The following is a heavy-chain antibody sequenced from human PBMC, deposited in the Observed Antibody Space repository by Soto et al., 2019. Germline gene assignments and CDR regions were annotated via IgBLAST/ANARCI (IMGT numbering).Heavy chain of an antibody. CDR2: IHPTGSA. D-gene: IGHD6-19*01. CDR1: GDSISLYY. J-gene: IGHJ3*02. V-gene: IGHV4-4*07. Sequence: KTSETLSLTCTVSGDSISLYYWTWIRQPAGKGLEWIGRIHPTGSASYNPPLKSRVSVSVDTSKNQFSLRLTSVTAADTAVHFCATDTSGRDAFDIWGQGTMVTVSS. CDR3: ATDTSGRDAFDI.